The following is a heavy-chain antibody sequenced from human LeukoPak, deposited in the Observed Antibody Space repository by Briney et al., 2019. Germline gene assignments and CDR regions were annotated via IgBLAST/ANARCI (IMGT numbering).Heavy chain of an antibody. CDR2: ISGSGGST. V-gene: IGHV3-23*01. CDR3: AKDILPYCSGGSCYSFDY. J-gene: IGHJ4*02. D-gene: IGHD2-15*01. Sequence: GGSLRLSCAASGFTFSSCAMSWVRQAPGKGLEWVSAISGSGGSTYYADSVKGRFTISRDNSKNTLYLQVNSLRAEDTAVYYCAKDILPYCSGGSCYSFDYWGQGTLVTVSS. CDR1: GFTFSSCA.